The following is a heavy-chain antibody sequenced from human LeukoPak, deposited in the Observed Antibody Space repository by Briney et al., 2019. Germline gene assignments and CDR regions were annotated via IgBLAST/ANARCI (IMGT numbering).Heavy chain of an antibody. D-gene: IGHD3-3*01. CDR1: GFTVSSNY. CDR3: ARGSSGYSLIAFDI. CDR2: IYSGGST. V-gene: IGHV3-66*01. Sequence: GGSLRLSSAASGFTVSSNYMSWVRQAPGEGLGCVSVIYSGGSTYYADYVKGSCTISRDHSKSTLYLQIISPRAEDTAVYYCARGSSGYSLIAFDIWGQGTMVTVSS. J-gene: IGHJ3*02.